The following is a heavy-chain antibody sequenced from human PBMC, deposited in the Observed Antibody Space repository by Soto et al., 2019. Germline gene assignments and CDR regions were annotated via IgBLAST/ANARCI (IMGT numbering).Heavy chain of an antibody. CDR3: ARESEDLTSNFDY. J-gene: IGHJ4*02. CDR1: GFPFTRYS. V-gene: IGHV3-21*01. Sequence: LRLSCAASGFPFTRYSMNWVRQAPGKGLEWVSSISSTTNYIYYADSMKGRFTVSRDNAKNSVYLEMNSLSAEDTAVYYCARESEDLTSNFDYWGQGTLVTVSS. CDR2: ISSTTNYI.